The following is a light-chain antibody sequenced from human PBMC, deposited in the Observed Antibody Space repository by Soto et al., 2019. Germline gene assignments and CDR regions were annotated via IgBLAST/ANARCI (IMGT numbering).Light chain of an antibody. CDR3: QSYESGWVV. CDR1: NSNIGAGYD. CDR2: SNT. V-gene: IGLV1-40*01. Sequence: QSVLTQPPSVSGAPGQRVTISCTGSNSNIGAGYDVHWYQQYPGTAPKLLIYSNTNRPSGVPDRFSASKSGTSASLAITGLQAEDEAYYYCQSYESGWVVFGGGTKLTVL. J-gene: IGLJ2*01.